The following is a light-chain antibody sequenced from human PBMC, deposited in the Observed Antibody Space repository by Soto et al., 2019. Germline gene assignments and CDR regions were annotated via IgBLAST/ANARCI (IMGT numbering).Light chain of an antibody. CDR1: QSVSSSY. CDR2: GAS. Sequence: EIALTQSPGTLSLSPGERATLSCRASQSVSSSYLAWYQQKPGQAPRLLIYGASSRATGIPDRCSGSGCGTDFTLTISRLEPEDCAVYYCQQYGSSPWTFGQGTKVDIK. V-gene: IGKV3-20*01. J-gene: IGKJ1*01. CDR3: QQYGSSPWT.